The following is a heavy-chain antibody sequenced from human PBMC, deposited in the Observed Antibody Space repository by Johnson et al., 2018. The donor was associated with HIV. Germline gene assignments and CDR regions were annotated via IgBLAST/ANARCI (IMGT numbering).Heavy chain of an antibody. CDR1: GFTVSSNY. Sequence: VQLVESGGGLVQPGGSLRLSCAASGFTVSSNYMSWVRQAPGKGLEWVSVIYSGGSTYYADSVKGRCTISRDNSKNTLYLQMNSLRTEATAVYYCAKKQAAAGTGGGAFDIWGQGTMVTVSS. D-gene: IGHD6-13*01. V-gene: IGHV3-66*01. J-gene: IGHJ3*02. CDR3: AKKQAAAGTGGGAFDI. CDR2: IYSGGST.